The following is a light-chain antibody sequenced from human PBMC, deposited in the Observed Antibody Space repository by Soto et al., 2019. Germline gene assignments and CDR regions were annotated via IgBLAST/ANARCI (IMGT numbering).Light chain of an antibody. CDR3: QHYRSLWT. V-gene: IGKV1-5*01. CDR1: QSMSRG. J-gene: IGKJ1*01. Sequence: DIQMTQSPSTLSSSVGDRVTIACRASQSMSRGLAWYEPKPGKAPNLLIYDASTSESGVPSRFSGSGSGTEFTLTISSLQPDDFATNYCQHYRSLWTFGQGTKVDIK. CDR2: DAS.